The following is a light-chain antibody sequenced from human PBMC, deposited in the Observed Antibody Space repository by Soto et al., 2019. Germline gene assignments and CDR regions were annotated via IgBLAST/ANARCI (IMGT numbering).Light chain of an antibody. J-gene: IGLJ1*01. CDR1: SSDVGGYNY. CDR2: EVR. CDR3: SSYTSSSPYV. Sequence: QSALTQPASVSGSPGQSITISCTVTSSDVGGYNYVSWYQQHPGKAPKLMIYEVRNRPSGVSNRFSGSKSGNTASLTISGLQAEDEADYYCSSYTSSSPYVFGTGTKVTVL. V-gene: IGLV2-14*01.